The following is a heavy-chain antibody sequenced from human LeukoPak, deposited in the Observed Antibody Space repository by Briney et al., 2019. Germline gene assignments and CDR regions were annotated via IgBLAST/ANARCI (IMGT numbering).Heavy chain of an antibody. CDR1: GYTFTGYY. D-gene: IGHD3-3*01. J-gene: IGHJ5*02. V-gene: IGHV1-2*02. CDR3: ARAVLRFLEWTDNWFDP. CDR2: INPNSGGT. Sequence: SVKVSCKASGYTFTGYYMHWVRQAPGQGLEWMGWINPNSGGTNYAQKFQGRVTMTRDTSISTAYMELSRLRSDDTAVYYCARAVLRFLEWTDNWFDPWVQGTLVTVSS.